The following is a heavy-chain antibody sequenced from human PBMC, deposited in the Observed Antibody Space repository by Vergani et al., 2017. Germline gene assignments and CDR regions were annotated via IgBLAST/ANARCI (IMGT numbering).Heavy chain of an antibody. Sequence: VQLVESGGGIVKPGGSLRLSCVASGFSFRNAWMNWVRRTPGKGLEWFGRIKSTFDRGTTDYAAAVKGRFTISRDDSKNTLFLQMNGLKTEDIGVYYCTTDPRYCGDGSCYWLRDHHYYGMDVWGQGTTVTVSS. V-gene: IGHV3-15*07. D-gene: IGHD2-21*01. CDR1: GFSFRNAW. J-gene: IGHJ6*02. CDR3: TTDPRYCGDGSCYWLRDHHYYGMDV. CDR2: IKSTFDRGTT.